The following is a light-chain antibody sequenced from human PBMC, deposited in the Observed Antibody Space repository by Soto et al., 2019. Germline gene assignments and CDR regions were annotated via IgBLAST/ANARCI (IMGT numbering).Light chain of an antibody. CDR2: YTS. CDR3: HQRQSWPRT. Sequence: ESVLTHSPSSLSSSPEETATLSCRASQYVGTRLAWYQHKPGQAPRLLIYYTSNRATGIPARFSGSGSGTDFTLTINSLAPEDFAIYYCHQRQSWPRTFGQGTKVDI. V-gene: IGKV3-11*01. CDR1: QYVGTR. J-gene: IGKJ1*01.